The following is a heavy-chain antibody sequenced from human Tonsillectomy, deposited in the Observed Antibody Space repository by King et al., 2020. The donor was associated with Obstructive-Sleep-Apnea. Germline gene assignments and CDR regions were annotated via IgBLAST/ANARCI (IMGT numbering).Heavy chain of an antibody. CDR2: LYHTGST. V-gene: IGHV4-59*01. CDR1: GGSISSFY. D-gene: IGHD2-8*01. CDR3: AKWHQYGGTRYYFDY. Sequence: QLQLQESGPGLVKPSETLSLTCTVSGGSISSFYWSWIRQPPGKGLEWLGHLYHTGSTNYNPSLKSRVTISVDTSKKHFSLRLSSLTAADTAVYYCAKWHQYGGTRYYFDYWGQGTLVTVSS. J-gene: IGHJ4*02.